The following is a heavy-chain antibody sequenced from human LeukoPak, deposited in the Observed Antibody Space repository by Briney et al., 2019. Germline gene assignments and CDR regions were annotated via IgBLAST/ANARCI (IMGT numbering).Heavy chain of an antibody. V-gene: IGHV3-30-3*01. J-gene: IGHJ3*02. CDR1: GFTFSSYA. CDR3: ARVSGWARAFDI. CDR2: ISYDGSNK. D-gene: IGHD1-26*01. Sequence: GGSLRLSCAASGFTFSSYAMHWVRQAPGKGLEWVAVISYDGSNKYYADSVKGRFTISRDNSKNTLYLQMSSLRAEDTAVYYCARVSGWARAFDIWGQGTMVTVSS.